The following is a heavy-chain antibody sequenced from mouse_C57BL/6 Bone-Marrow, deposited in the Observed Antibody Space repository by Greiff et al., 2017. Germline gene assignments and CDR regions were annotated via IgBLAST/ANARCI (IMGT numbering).Heavy chain of an antibody. CDR2: ISDGGSYT. CDR3: AREDSDYDWFAY. D-gene: IGHD2-4*01. J-gene: IGHJ3*01. V-gene: IGHV5-4*01. CDR1: GFTFSSYA. Sequence: EVHLVESGGGLVKPGGSLKLSCVASGFTFSSYAMSWVRQTPEKRLEWVATISDGGSYTYYPDNVKGRFTISRDNAKNNLYLQMSHLKSEDTAMYYCAREDSDYDWFAYWGQGTLVTVSA.